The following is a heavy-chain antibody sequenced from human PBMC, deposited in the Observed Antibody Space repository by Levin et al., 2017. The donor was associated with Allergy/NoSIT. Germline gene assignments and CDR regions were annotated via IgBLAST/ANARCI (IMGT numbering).Heavy chain of an antibody. CDR2: INWNGESI. D-gene: IGHD2-15*01. J-gene: IGHJ5*01. CDR1: GFTFGDSG. V-gene: IGHV3-20*01. Sequence: AGGSLRLSCVASGFTFGDSGMNWVRQAPGKGLEWVSGINWNGESIGYADSVKGRFTISRDNAKNSLYLQMNSLTAADTAFYHCVRAPEVAFTDWFESWGQGTLVTVST. CDR3: VRAPEVAFTDWFES.